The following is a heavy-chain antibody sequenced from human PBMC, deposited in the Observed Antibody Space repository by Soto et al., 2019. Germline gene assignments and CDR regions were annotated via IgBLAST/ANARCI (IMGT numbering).Heavy chain of an antibody. J-gene: IGHJ6*02. CDR3: AKEGPGGGRHFYYAMDV. V-gene: IGHV3-30*02. D-gene: IGHD1-26*01. CDR2: ITNDGNNE. Sequence: GGSLRLSCATSGFTFDNCAVSWVRQAPGKGLEWVALITNDGNNEYYRESVKGRFSISRGRSTNTVDLLMNSLRPEDTGVYYCAKEGPGGGRHFYYAMDVWGQGTTVTVS. CDR1: GFTFDNCA.